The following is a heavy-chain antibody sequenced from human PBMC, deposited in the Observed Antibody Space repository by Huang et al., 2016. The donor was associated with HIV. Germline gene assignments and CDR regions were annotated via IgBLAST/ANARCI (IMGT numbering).Heavy chain of an antibody. J-gene: IGHJ4*02. CDR3: ARGQLGSYGDYDVLY. Sequence: QVQLVQSGAEVKTPGSSVKVSCKASGGTFNKYAISWVRQAPGQGLEWMGGIIPMFGTPNYARKFQGRVTITADDSTSTTYVEVSSLRSEDTALYYCARGQLGSYGDYDVLYWGQGTLVTVSS. D-gene: IGHD4-17*01. CDR1: GGTFNKYA. V-gene: IGHV1-69*13. CDR2: IIPMFGTP.